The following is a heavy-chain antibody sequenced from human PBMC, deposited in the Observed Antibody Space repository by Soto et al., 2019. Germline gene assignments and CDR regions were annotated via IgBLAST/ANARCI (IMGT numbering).Heavy chain of an antibody. CDR3: ARGAAGKRWYNWFDP. D-gene: IGHD6-13*01. V-gene: IGHV3-11*05. CDR1: GFTFSDYY. Sequence: QVQLVESGGGLVKPGGSLRLSCAASGFTFSDYYMSWIRQAPGKGLEWLSYISSSSSYKNYADSVKGRFTISRDNAKNSLYLQTNSLRAEDTAVYDCARGAAGKRWYNWFDPWGQGTLVTVSS. CDR2: ISSSSSYK. J-gene: IGHJ5*02.